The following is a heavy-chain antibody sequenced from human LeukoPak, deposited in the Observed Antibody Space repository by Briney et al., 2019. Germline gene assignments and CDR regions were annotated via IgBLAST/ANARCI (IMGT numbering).Heavy chain of an antibody. Sequence: GGSLRLSCAASGFTFDDYAMHWVRQAPGKGLEWVSLISGDGGSTYYADSVKGRFTISRDNSKNSLYLQMNSLRTEDTALYYCAKDMPQRLIWNDVGIDYWGQGTLVTVSS. V-gene: IGHV3-43*02. CDR3: AKDMPQRLIWNDVGIDY. CDR1: GFTFDDYA. CDR2: ISGDGGST. D-gene: IGHD1-1*01. J-gene: IGHJ4*02.